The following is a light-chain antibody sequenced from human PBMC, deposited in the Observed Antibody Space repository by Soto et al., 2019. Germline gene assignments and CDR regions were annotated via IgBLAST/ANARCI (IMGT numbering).Light chain of an antibody. V-gene: IGKV1-8*01. J-gene: IGKJ1*01. CDR3: QQYYAYPRT. CDR2: AAS. Sequence: AIRMTQSPSSLSASPGERVTITCRASQGIANYLAWFQQKPGKAPNLLIYAASTLQSEVPSRFSGSGSGTDFILTINFLQSEDFATYYCQQYYAYPRTFGQGTKVEIK. CDR1: QGIANY.